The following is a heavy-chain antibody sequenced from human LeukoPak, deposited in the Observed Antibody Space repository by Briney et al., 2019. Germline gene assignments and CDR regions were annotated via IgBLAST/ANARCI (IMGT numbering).Heavy chain of an antibody. CDR1: GFTFSSYA. Sequence: GGSLRLSCAASGFTFSSYAMSWVRQAPGKGLEWVSAISGSGGSTYHADSVKGRFTISRDNSKNTLYLQMNSLRAEDTAVYYCARNYYYGMDVWGQGTTVTVSS. CDR3: ARNYYYGMDV. CDR2: ISGSGGST. V-gene: IGHV3-23*01. J-gene: IGHJ6*02.